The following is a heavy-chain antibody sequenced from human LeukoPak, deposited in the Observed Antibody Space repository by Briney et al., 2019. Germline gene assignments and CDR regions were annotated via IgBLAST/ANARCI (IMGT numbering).Heavy chain of an antibody. Sequence: PSETLSLTCTVSGGSISSYYWSWIRQPPGKGLEWIGYIYYSGSTYYNPSLKSRVTISVDTSKNQFSLKLSSVTAADTAVYYCARDRSGVGSSGYYGYWYFDLWGRGTLVTVSS. V-gene: IGHV4-59*12. D-gene: IGHD3-22*01. J-gene: IGHJ2*01. CDR3: ARDRSGVGSSGYYGYWYFDL. CDR1: GGSISSYY. CDR2: IYYSGST.